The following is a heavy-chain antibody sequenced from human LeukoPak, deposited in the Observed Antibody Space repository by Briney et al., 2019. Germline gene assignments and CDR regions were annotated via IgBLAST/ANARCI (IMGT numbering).Heavy chain of an antibody. D-gene: IGHD1-26*01. Sequence: PGGSLRLSCAASGFTVSSNYTSWVRQAPGKGLEWVSVIYSGGSTYYADSVKGRFTISRDNSKNTLYLQMNSLRAEDTAVYYCARDQHHSGSYYATNWYFDLWGRGTLVTVSS. CDR1: GFTVSSNY. V-gene: IGHV3-66*01. CDR2: IYSGGST. CDR3: ARDQHHSGSYYATNWYFDL. J-gene: IGHJ2*01.